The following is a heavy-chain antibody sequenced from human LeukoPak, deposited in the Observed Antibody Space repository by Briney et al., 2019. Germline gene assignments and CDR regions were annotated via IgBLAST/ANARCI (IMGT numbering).Heavy chain of an antibody. CDR1: GFTFSSYG. CDR2: IWYDGSNK. D-gene: IGHD3-3*01. V-gene: IGHV3-33*01. J-gene: IGHJ6*02. CDR3: ARDPYYDLWSGYGYYYYYGMDV. Sequence: GSLRLSCAASGFTFSSYGMHWVRQAPGKGLEWVAVIWYDGSNKYYADSVKGRFTISRDNSKNTLYLQMNSLRAEDTAVYYCARDPYYDLWSGYGYYYYYGMDVWGQGTTVTVSS.